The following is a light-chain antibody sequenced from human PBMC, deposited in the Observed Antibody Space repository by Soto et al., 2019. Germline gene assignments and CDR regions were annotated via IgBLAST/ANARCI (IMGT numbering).Light chain of an antibody. J-gene: IGLJ2*01. Sequence: QSALTQVASVSASPGQSITISCTGTSSDVGGHNYVSWYQQHPGNAPKLMIYNVDYRPSGISNRFSGSKSGNTASLTISGLQADDEAYYYSSSYADSSPVVFGGGTKLTVL. CDR3: SSYADSSPVV. CDR2: NVD. V-gene: IGLV2-14*03. CDR1: SSDVGGHNY.